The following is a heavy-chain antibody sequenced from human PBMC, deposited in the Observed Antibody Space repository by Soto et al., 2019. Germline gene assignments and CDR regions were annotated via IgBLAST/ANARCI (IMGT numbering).Heavy chain of an antibody. D-gene: IGHD3-10*01. CDR1: GFDFTDHY. CDR2: ISPDGGST. Sequence: ASVKGSCKASGFDFTDHYIHWVRQAPGQGLEWMGIISPDGGSTRYSQKFQARITMTRDTSTSTVYMELSSLRSEDTAIYYCARAPRGGVIIVITWAQIDYWGQGTLVTSPQ. J-gene: IGHJ4*02. V-gene: IGHV1-46*01. CDR3: ARAPRGGVIIVITWAQIDY.